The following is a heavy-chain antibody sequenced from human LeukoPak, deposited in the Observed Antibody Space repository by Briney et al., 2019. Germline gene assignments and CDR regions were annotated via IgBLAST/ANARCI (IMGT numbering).Heavy chain of an antibody. V-gene: IGHV5-51*01. CDR1: GYSFTSYW. D-gene: IGHD2-2*01. J-gene: IGHJ5*02. CDR2: INPGDSDT. Sequence: GESLKISCKGSGYSFTSYWIGWVRQMPGKGLEWMGVINPGDSDTTYSPSFQGQVTISVDKSISTAYLQWSSLKASDTAMYYCARHPYSPYCTGTNCYRWFDPWGQGTLVTVSS. CDR3: ARHPYSPYCTGTNCYRWFDP.